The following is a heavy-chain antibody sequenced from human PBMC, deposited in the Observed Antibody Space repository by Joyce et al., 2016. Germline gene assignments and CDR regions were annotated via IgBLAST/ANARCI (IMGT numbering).Heavy chain of an antibody. Sequence: QVQLVQSGAEVKKPGSSLKVSCKISGGPFSTSAMTSVRQAPGQGLELVEGLIPFRDTTNSAPHFQGSVTITADESTSTSYMDLTSLRSDDTAIYYCARAGTLTKGATVTGVYFQQWGQGTLVTVSS. V-gene: IGHV1-69*01. J-gene: IGHJ1*01. CDR1: GGPFSTSA. CDR2: LIPFRDTT. D-gene: IGHD1-20*01. CDR3: ARAGTLTKGATVTGVYFQQ.